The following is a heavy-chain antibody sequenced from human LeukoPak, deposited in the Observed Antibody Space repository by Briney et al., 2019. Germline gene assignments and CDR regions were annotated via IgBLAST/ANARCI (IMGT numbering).Heavy chain of an antibody. CDR3: ARGQRYSSSWYVGY. D-gene: IGHD6-13*01. J-gene: IGHJ4*02. Sequence: PGGSLRLSCAAYGFTFSSYSMNWVRQAPGKGLEWVSSISSSSSYIYYADSVKGRFTISRDNAKNSLYLQMNSLRAEDTAVYYCARGQRYSSSWYVGYWGQGTLVTVSS. V-gene: IGHV3-21*01. CDR2: ISSSSSYI. CDR1: GFTFSSYS.